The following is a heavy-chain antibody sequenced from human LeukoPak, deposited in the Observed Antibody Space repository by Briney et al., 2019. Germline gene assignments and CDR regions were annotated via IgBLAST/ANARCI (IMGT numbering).Heavy chain of an antibody. Sequence: ASVKVSCKASGYTFSSYGISWVRQAPRQGLEWLRWISAYNGNTNYAQKLQGRVTMTTDTSTSTAYMELRSLRSDDTAVYYCVRSSPWYCSSTSCYNGYYFDYWGQGTLVTVSS. CDR2: ISAYNGNT. CDR1: GYTFSSYG. D-gene: IGHD2-2*02. CDR3: VRSSPWYCSSTSCYNGYYFDY. V-gene: IGHV1-18*01. J-gene: IGHJ4*02.